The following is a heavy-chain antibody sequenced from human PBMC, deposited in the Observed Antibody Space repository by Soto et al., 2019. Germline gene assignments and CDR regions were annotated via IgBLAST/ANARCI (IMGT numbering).Heavy chain of an antibody. J-gene: IGHJ4*02. D-gene: IGHD3-9*01. CDR2: INSDGSST. V-gene: IGHV3-74*01. CDR1: GFTFSSYW. CDR3: ARVDILTGYYDY. Sequence: GGSLRPSCAASGFTFSSYWMHWVRQAPGKGLVWVSRINSDGSSTSYADSVKGRFTISRDNAKNTLYLQMNSLRAEDTAVYYCARVDILTGYYDYWGQGTLVTVSS.